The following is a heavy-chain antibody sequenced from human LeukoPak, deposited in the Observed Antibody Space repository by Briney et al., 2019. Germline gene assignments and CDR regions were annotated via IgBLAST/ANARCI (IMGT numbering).Heavy chain of an antibody. V-gene: IGHV3-7*04. Sequence: GGSLRLSCAVSGFTFSDFWMSWVRQAPGRGLEWVANIHPEGNEKYHVESVKGRFTISRDNAKNSLYLQMNGLRVEDTAVYYCARGDAFSGDHWGQGTLVTVSS. CDR1: GFTFSDFW. CDR2: IHPEGNEK. J-gene: IGHJ4*02. CDR3: ARGDAFSGDH.